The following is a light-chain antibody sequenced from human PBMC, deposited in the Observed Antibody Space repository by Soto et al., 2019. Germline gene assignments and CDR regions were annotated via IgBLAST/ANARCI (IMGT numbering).Light chain of an antibody. Sequence: QSVLTQPASVSGSPGQSIAISCTGTRXDVGAYNSVSWYQQHPGKAPKLMISEVTDRPSGVSDRFSGSKSGNTASLTISGLHAHDAAAYYCSSFTSIFTLVFGTGTKGTV. CDR1: RXDVGAYNS. J-gene: IGLJ1*01. V-gene: IGLV2-14*01. CDR3: SSFTSIFTLV. CDR2: EVT.